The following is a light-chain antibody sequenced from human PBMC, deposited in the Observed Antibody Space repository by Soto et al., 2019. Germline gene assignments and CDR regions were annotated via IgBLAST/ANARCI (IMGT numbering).Light chain of an antibody. CDR3: QQYNNWPPIT. CDR1: QSVGTN. CDR2: GAS. Sequence: EIVMTQSPATLSVSPGERATLSCRASQSVGTNLAWYQQKPGQAPRLLIYGASSRATGIPARFSGSGSGTDFTLTISSRQSEDFAIYYCQQYNNWPPITFGQGTRLEIK. J-gene: IGKJ5*01. V-gene: IGKV3-15*01.